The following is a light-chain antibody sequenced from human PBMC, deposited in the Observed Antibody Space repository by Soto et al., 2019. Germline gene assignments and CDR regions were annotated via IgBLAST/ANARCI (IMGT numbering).Light chain of an antibody. Sequence: EIVLTQSPGALSLSPGEGATLSCRASQAVISGYLAWYQQKPGQAPRLLMYGVYSRPTGISDRFSGSGSGTEFTLTITRLEPEDVALYYCQQYGVPPFNFGQGTKLQIK. V-gene: IGKV3-20*01. CDR2: GVY. CDR1: QAVISGY. CDR3: QQYGVPPFN. J-gene: IGKJ2*01.